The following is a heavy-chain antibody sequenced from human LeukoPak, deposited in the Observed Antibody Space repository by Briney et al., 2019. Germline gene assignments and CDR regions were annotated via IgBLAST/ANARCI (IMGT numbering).Heavy chain of an antibody. CDR3: ASAAVIWYFDL. D-gene: IGHD6-25*01. J-gene: IGHJ2*01. CDR2: IIPFLDVT. V-gene: IGHV1-69*04. CDR1: GVTFSNYG. Sequence: GSSVKVSCKASGVTFSNYGFSWVRQAPGQGLEWMGRIIPFLDVTTYAQKFQDRVTISADKSTNTAYMEINSLKSEDTAVYFCASAAVIWYFDLWGRGSLVTVSS.